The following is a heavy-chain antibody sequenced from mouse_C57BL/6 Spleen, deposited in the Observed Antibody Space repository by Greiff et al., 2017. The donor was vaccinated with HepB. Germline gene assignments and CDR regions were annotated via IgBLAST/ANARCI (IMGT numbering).Heavy chain of an antibody. D-gene: IGHD3-2*02. Sequence: QVQLQQPGAELVRPGSSVKLSCKASGYTFTSYWMDWVKQRPGQGLEWIGNIYPSDSETHYNQKFKDKATLTVDKSSSTAYMQLSSLTSEDSAVYYCARRATAQATAWFAYWGQGTLVTVSA. CDR2: IYPSDSET. V-gene: IGHV1-61*01. CDR3: ARRATAQATAWFAY. J-gene: IGHJ3*01. CDR1: GYTFTSYW.